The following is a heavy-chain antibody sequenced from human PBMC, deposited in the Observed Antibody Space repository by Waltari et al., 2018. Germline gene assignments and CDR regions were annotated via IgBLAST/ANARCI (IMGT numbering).Heavy chain of an antibody. V-gene: IGHV3-9*01. CDR2: IYWNSDRI. D-gene: IGHD3-16*01. CDR3: TKDLQPGGADV. CDR1: GFSFNDYA. Sequence: EVQLVESGGGLVQPGRSLRLSCAAAGFSFNDYAMHWVRQAPGKGLEWVSGIYWNSDRIDYADSVKGRFTVSRDNAKNSLYLQMNSLRPEDSALYYCTKDLQPGGADVWGQGTTVTVSS. J-gene: IGHJ6*02.